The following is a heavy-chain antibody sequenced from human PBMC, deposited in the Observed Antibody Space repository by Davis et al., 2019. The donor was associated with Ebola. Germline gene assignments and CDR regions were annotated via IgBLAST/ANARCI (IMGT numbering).Heavy chain of an antibody. CDR3: TSTVSPEFADY. Sequence: GESLKISCAASGFTFSGSAMHWVRQASGKGLEWVGRIRSKASSYATAYAASVKGRFTISRDDSKNTAYLQMNSLKTEDTAAYYCTSTVSPEFADYWGQGTLVTVSS. V-gene: IGHV3-73*01. J-gene: IGHJ4*02. D-gene: IGHD4-17*01. CDR2: IRSKASSYAT. CDR1: GFTFSGSA.